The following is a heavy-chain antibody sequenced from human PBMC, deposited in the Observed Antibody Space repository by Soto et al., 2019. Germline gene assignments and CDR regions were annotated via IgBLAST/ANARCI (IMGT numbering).Heavy chain of an antibody. CDR2: IYRTGST. J-gene: IGHJ4*02. V-gene: IGHV4-4*02. CDR3: ASRDPGTSVDY. Sequence: PSETLPLTCAVSGGSFTSNNWWTWVRQPPGQGLEWIGEIYRTGSTNYNPPLKSRVTISLDKSENQFSLKVTSLTAADTAVYYCASRDPGTSVDYWGQGTLVTVSS. D-gene: IGHD1-7*01. CDR1: GGSFTSNNW.